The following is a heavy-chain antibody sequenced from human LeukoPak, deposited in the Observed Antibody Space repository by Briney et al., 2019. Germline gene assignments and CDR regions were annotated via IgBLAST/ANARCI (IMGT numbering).Heavy chain of an antibody. J-gene: IGHJ6*02. D-gene: IGHD4-17*01. CDR2: IYYSGTT. CDR3: AREDPQTTVPEGMDV. V-gene: IGHV4-59*01. Sequence: PSETLSLTGTVSGGSISYYYWSWIRQSPGKGLDWIGYIYYSGTTNYNPSLKSRVTISVDTSKNQFSLQLRSVTAADTAVYYCAREDPQTTVPEGMDVWGQGTTVTVSS. CDR1: GGSISYYY.